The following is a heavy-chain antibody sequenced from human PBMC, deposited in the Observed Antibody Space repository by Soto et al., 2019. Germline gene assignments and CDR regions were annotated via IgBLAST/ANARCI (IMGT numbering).Heavy chain of an antibody. J-gene: IGHJ4*02. V-gene: IGHV1-18*01. CDR2: ISAYNGNT. Sequence: GASVKVSCKASGYTFTSYGISWVRQAPGQGLEWMGWISAYNGNTNYAQKLQGRVTMTTDTSTSTAHMDLRSLRSDDTAVYYCARVSLRSAWYYFDYWGQGTLVTVSS. CDR3: ARVSLRSAWYYFDY. D-gene: IGHD6-19*01. CDR1: GYTFTSYG.